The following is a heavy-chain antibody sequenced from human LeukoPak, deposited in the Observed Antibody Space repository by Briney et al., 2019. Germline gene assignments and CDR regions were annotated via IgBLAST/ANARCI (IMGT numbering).Heavy chain of an antibody. CDR3: ARASSDWYPPQAFYT. J-gene: IGHJ3*02. CDR2: INPNSGGT. D-gene: IGHD6-19*01. Sequence: ASVKVSCKASGYTFTGYYMHWVRQAPGQGLEWMGWINPNSGGTNYAQKFQGRVTMTRDTSISTAYMELSRLRSDDTAVYYCARASSDWYPPQAFYTWGQGTMVTVSS. V-gene: IGHV1-2*02. CDR1: GYTFTGYY.